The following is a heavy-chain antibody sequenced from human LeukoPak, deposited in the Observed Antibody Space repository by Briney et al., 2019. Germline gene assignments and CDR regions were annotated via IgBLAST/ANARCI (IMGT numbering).Heavy chain of an antibody. J-gene: IGHJ5*02. D-gene: IGHD5-12*01. V-gene: IGHV1-18*01. CDR1: GYTFITYG. CDR3: ARGREGDDYAGFDP. CDR2: ISAYNGNA. Sequence: ASVKVSCKASGYTFITYGISWVRQAPRQGLEWMGWISAYNGNADYAQKFRGRVTMTTDTSTSTAYMELRSLRSDDTADYYCARGREGDDYAGFDPGGQGTLVTVS.